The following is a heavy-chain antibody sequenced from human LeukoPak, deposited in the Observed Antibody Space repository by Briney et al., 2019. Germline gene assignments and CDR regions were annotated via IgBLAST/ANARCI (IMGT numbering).Heavy chain of an antibody. CDR1: GFTFSNYW. CDR3: ARVELELDHFDY. D-gene: IGHD1-7*01. CDR2: IKRDGSGK. Sequence: AGGSLRLSCAASGFTFSNYWMSWVRQAPGKGLDWVANIKRDGSGKYYVDSVKGRFTISRDNAKNSLYLQLNSMRAEDTAVYYCARVELELDHFDYWGQGTLVSVSS. V-gene: IGHV3-7*01. J-gene: IGHJ4*02.